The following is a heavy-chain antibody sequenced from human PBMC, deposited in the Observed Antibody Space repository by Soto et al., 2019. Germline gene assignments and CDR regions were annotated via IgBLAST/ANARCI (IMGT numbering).Heavy chain of an antibody. CDR2: IKKESDGGTR. V-gene: IGHV3-15*05. CDR1: GFIFNNAW. D-gene: IGHD2-21*01. CDR3: TTVFLWSYYVDN. Sequence: GGSLRLSCATSGFIFNNAWMTWVRQAPGKGLEWVGRIKKESDGGTRDYAAPVKGRFTISRDDSRNTLYLQMNSLRTEDTGVYYCTTVFLWSYYVDNLCQGTLVTVSS. J-gene: IGHJ4*02.